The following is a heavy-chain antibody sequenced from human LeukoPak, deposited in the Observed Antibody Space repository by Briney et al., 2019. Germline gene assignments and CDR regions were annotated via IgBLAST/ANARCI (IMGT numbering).Heavy chain of an antibody. J-gene: IGHJ4*02. CDR1: GFTVSTHC. CDR2: IYKGGGT. Sequence: GGSLILSCAASGFTVSTHCMNWVRQAPGKGLEWLSSIYKGGGTFYPDSVKGRFTISRDTSRNTLYPQMNSLRVEDTAMYYCTRTSYDSSGSYYYHFEYWGQGTLVTVSS. V-gene: IGHV3-53*01. D-gene: IGHD3-22*01. CDR3: TRTSYDSSGSYYYHFEY.